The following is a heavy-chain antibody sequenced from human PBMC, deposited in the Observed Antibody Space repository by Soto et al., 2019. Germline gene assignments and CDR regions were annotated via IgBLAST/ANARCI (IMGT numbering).Heavy chain of an antibody. D-gene: IGHD6-19*01. J-gene: IGHJ4*02. CDR2: IYYSGST. V-gene: IGHV4-30-4*01. Sequence: SETLSLTCTVSGGSISSGDYYWSWIRQPPGKGLEWIGYIYYSGSTYYNPSLKSRVTISVDTSKNQFSLKLSSVTAADTAVYYCARMAVAGYYFDYWGQGTLVTVSS. CDR1: GGSISSGDYY. CDR3: ARMAVAGYYFDY.